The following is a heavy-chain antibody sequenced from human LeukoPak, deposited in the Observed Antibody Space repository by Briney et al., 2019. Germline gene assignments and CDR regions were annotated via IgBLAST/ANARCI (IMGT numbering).Heavy chain of an antibody. CDR3: ARLHKYYYGSGSPDTAFDY. J-gene: IGHJ4*02. CDR1: GYTFTSYA. Sequence: ASVEVSCKASGYTFTSYAMHWVRQAPGQRLEWMGWINAGNGNTKYSQKFQGRVTITRDTSASTAYMELSSLRSEDTAVYYCARLHKYYYGSGSPDTAFDYWGQGTLVTVSS. CDR2: INAGNGNT. D-gene: IGHD3-10*01. V-gene: IGHV1-3*01.